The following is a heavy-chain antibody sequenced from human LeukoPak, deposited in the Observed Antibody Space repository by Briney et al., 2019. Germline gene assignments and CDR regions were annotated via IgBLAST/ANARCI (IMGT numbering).Heavy chain of an antibody. V-gene: IGHV3-48*03. D-gene: IGHD3-22*01. Sequence: GGSLRLSCAASGFTFSSYEMNWVRQAPGKGLEWVSYISSSGSTIYYADSVKGRFTISRDNAKNSLYLQMNSLRAEDTAVYYCAKIKSTWLLGAFDIWGQGTMVTVSS. CDR2: ISSSGSTI. CDR3: AKIKSTWLLGAFDI. J-gene: IGHJ3*02. CDR1: GFTFSSYE.